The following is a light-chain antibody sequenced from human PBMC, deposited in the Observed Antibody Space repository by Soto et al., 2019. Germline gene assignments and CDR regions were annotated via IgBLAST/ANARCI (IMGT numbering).Light chain of an antibody. Sequence: EIVMTQSPATLSVSPGERATLSCRASQTISTNLAWYQQNPGQAPRLLIYGASTRATGIPVRFSGSGSETEFTLTISSLQSEDLAVYYCQQYNDWPYTFGQGTKLEIK. CDR1: QTISTN. CDR3: QQYNDWPYT. CDR2: GAS. J-gene: IGKJ2*01. V-gene: IGKV3-15*01.